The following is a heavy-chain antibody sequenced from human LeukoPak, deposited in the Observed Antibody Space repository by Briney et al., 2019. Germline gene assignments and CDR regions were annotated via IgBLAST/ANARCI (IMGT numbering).Heavy chain of an antibody. D-gene: IGHD2-21*02. CDR3: AKVELAYCGGDCYCLIDY. CDR1: GFTFDDYA. V-gene: IGHV3-30*18. CDR2: ISYDGSNK. Sequence: PGGSLRLSCAASGFTFDDYAMHWVRQAPGKGLEWVAVISYDGSNKYYADSVKGRFTISRDNSKNTLYLQMNSLRAEDTAVYYCAKVELAYCGGDCYCLIDYWGQGTLVTVSS. J-gene: IGHJ4*02.